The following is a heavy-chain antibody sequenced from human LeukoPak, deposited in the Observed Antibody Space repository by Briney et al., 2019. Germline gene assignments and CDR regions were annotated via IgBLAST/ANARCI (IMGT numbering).Heavy chain of an antibody. CDR2: IYFSGST. V-gene: IGHV4-31*03. CDR1: GGSINSGGYY. D-gene: IGHD3-10*01. Sequence: SQTLSLTCTVSGGSINSGGYYWSWIRHHPGKGLEWIGYIYFSGSTYYNPYLKSRVTISVDTSKNHFSQKLSSVTAADTAVYYCARSSVTMVRGVIYDAFDIWGQGTRVTVSS. CDR3: ARSSVTMVRGVIYDAFDI. J-gene: IGHJ3*02.